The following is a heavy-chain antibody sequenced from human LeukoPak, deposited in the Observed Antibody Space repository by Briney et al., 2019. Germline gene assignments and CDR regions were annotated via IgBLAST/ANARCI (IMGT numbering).Heavy chain of an antibody. CDR3: ARVHRPYNIGLMDY. V-gene: IGHV1-18*01. J-gene: IGHJ4*02. Sequence: ASVKVSCTTSGFTFRDYAIGWVRHVPGQGLEWMGWISGYNDNTNFTQRLQDRISMATDTSTDTAYMTLMSLRSDDTAVYFCARVHRPYNIGLMDYWGQGTQITVSS. CDR2: ISGYNDNT. CDR1: GFTFRDYA. D-gene: IGHD6-25*01.